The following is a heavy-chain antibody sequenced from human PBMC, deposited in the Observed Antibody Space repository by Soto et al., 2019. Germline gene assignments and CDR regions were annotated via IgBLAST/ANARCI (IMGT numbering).Heavy chain of an antibody. J-gene: IGHJ5*02. CDR2: ISSGSAFI. CDR3: TRDQGGSYDSWFDP. V-gene: IGHV3-21*01. D-gene: IGHD1-26*01. CDR1: SFSMYS. Sequence: EVQVVESGGGLVKPGGSLRLSCNFSFSMYSMDWVRQAPGKGLEWVASISSGSAFIKYADSVKGRITISRDNAKNSVSLQMDSLRVEDTAMYYCTRDQGGSYDSWFDPWGRGTLVTVSS.